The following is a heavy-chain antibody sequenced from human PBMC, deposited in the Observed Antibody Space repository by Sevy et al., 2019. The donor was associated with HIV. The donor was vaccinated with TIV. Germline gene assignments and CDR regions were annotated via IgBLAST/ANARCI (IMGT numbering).Heavy chain of an antibody. Sequence: SETLSLTCTVSGGSISSYYWSWIRQPPGKGLEWIGYIYYSGSTNYNPSLKSRVTISVDTSKNQFSLKLSSVTAADTAVYYCARVVRQLAPTFVYYYMDVWGKETTVTVSS. CDR2: IYYSGST. D-gene: IGHD6-6*01. CDR1: GGSISSYY. J-gene: IGHJ6*03. V-gene: IGHV4-59*01. CDR3: ARVVRQLAPTFVYYYMDV.